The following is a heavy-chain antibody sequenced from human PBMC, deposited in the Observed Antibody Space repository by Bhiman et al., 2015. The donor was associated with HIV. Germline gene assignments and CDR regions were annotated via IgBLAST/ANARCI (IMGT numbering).Heavy chain of an antibody. CDR1: GFHFNKYG. CDR2: IRYDGSNK. V-gene: IGHV3-30*02. J-gene: IGHJ4*02. CDR3: AKSDQTHFDY. Sequence: QVQLVESGGGVVRPGGSLRLSCTASGFHFNKYGMNWVRQAPGKGLAWVAFIRYDGSNKYYADSVKGRFTISRDNSKNTLYLQMHSLRAEDTAVYYCAKSDQTHFDYWGQGTLVTVSS.